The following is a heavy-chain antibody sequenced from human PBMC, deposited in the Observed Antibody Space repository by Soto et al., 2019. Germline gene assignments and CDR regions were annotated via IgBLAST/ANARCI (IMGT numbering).Heavy chain of an antibody. CDR2: ISPSGTT. J-gene: IGHJ4*02. V-gene: IGHV4-34*01. CDR1: SGSLSGYY. CDR3: ARAPKVSGSAQTRPDF. D-gene: IGHD6-6*01. Sequence: PSETLSLTCSLYSGSLSGYYLGWIRQPPGKGLEWIGEISPSGTTNYSPSLKSRVSISVDTSKNQFSLNLTSLTAADTAVYYCARAPKVSGSAQTRPDFWGQGSLVTVSS.